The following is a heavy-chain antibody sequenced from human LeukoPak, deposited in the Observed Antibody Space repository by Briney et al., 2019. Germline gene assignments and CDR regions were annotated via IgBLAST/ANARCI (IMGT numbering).Heavy chain of an antibody. CDR2: ISGSGGST. J-gene: IGHJ4*02. Sequence: GGSLRLSCAASGFTFSSYAMSWVRQASGKGLEWVSAISGSGGSTYYADSVKGRFTISRDNSKNTLYLQMNSLRAEDTAVYYCAKDQFGITTFDYWGQGTLVTVSS. V-gene: IGHV3-23*01. D-gene: IGHD3-10*01. CDR1: GFTFSSYA. CDR3: AKDQFGITTFDY.